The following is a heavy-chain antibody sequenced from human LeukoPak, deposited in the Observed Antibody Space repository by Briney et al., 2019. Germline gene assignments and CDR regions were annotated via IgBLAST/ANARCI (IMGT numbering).Heavy chain of an antibody. J-gene: IGHJ4*02. CDR2: IYHSGST. Sequence: SGTLSLTCAVSGGSISSSNWWSWVRQPPGKGLEWIGEIYHSGSTNYNPSLKSRVTISVDTSKNQFSLKLSSVTAADTAVYYCARVGVHSSSWYLDYFDYWGQGTLVTVSS. V-gene: IGHV4-4*02. CDR3: ARVGVHSSSWYLDYFDY. D-gene: IGHD6-13*01. CDR1: GGSISSSNW.